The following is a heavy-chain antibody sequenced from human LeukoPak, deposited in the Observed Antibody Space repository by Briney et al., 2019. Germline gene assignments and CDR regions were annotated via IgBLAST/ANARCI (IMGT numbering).Heavy chain of an antibody. Sequence: SLKVSCKASGGTFSSYAISWVRQATGQGLEWRGGIIPIFGTANYAQKFQGRVTITTDESTSTAYMELSSLRSEETAVYYCAKCCPRNLELPSYYFDYWGQGTLVTVSS. CDR1: GGTFSSYA. V-gene: IGHV1-69*05. CDR3: AKCCPRNLELPSYYFDY. CDR2: IIPIFGTA. D-gene: IGHD1-26*01. J-gene: IGHJ4*02.